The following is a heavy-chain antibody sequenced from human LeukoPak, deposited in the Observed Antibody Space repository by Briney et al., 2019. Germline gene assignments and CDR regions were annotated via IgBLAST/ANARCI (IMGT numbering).Heavy chain of an antibody. J-gene: IGHJ4*02. CDR3: ASDLGGRSDY. V-gene: IGHV4-59*11. Sequence: SETLSLTCAVSGGSISGRYWSWIRQPPGKGLEWIANWRYDGSPNYTPSLESRATISLDTSKNQFSLKLTSVTAADTAMYYCASDLGGRSDYWGQGTLVTVSS. D-gene: IGHD2-15*01. CDR1: GGSISGRY. CDR2: WRYDGSP.